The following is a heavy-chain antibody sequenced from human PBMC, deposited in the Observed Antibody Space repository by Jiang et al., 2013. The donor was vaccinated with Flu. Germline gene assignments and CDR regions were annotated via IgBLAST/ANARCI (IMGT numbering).Heavy chain of an antibody. CDR3: ARGCGGDCLSWYDFDY. V-gene: IGHV3-7*03. D-gene: IGHD2-21*02. CDR2: IKRDGSEK. Sequence: LVQPGGSLRLSCAASGFTFYSYWMNWVRQAPGKGLEWVANIKRDGSEKYYVESVKGRFTISRDNAKNSLYLQMNNLRAEDTAVYYCARGCGGDCLSWYDFDYWGQGTLATVSS. J-gene: IGHJ4*02. CDR1: GFTFYSYW.